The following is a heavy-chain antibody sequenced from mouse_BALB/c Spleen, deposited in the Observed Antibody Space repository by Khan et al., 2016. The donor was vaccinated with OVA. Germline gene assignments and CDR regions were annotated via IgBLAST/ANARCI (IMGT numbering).Heavy chain of an antibody. D-gene: IGHD1-1*01. CDR2: ISYSGRT. J-gene: IGHJ2*01. CDR1: GYSITSDYA. CDR3: ARSVTITTVVATDFDY. V-gene: IGHV3-2*02. Sequence: EVQLQESGPGLVKPSQSLSLTCTVTGYSITSDYAWNWIRQFPGNKLEWMGYISYSGRTSYNPSLKSRISITRDTYKNQFFLQLNSVTTEDTATYYWARSVTITTVVATDFDYWGQGTTLTVSS.